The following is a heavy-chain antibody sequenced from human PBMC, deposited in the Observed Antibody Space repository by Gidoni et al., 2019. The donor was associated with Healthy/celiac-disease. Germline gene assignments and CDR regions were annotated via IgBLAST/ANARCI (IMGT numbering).Heavy chain of an antibody. CDR3: AKGGYCSSTSCLAYHYYYYMDV. Sequence: QVQLVESGGGVVQPGRSLRLSCAASGFTFSSYGMHWVRQAPGKGLAWVAVISYDGSNKYYADSVKGRFTISRDNSKNTLYLQMNSLRAEDTAVYYCAKGGYCSSTSCLAYHYYYYMDVWGKGTTVTVSS. V-gene: IGHV3-30*18. CDR1: GFTFSSYG. J-gene: IGHJ6*03. D-gene: IGHD2-2*01. CDR2: ISYDGSNK.